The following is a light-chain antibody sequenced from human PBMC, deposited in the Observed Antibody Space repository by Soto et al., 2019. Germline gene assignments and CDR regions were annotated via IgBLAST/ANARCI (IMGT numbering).Light chain of an antibody. Sequence: QTVVTQPPSVSGAPGQRVTISCTGSSSNIGAGYAVHWYQQLSGKAPKLLIYANNNRPSGVPDRFSGSKSGTSASLAITGLQAEDETDYYCQSYDSSLRGSVFGGGTQLTVL. V-gene: IGLV1-40*01. J-gene: IGLJ2*01. CDR1: SSNIGAGYA. CDR3: QSYDSSLRGSV. CDR2: ANN.